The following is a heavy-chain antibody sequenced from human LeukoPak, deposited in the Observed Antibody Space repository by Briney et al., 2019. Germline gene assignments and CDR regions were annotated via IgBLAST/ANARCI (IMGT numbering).Heavy chain of an antibody. CDR1: GGSFSGYY. Sequence: SETLSLTCAVYGGSFSGYYWSWIRQPPGKGLEWIGEINHSGSTNYNPSLKSRVTISVDTSKNQFSLKLSSVTAADTAVYYCARANLTHTYYFDYWGQGTLVTVSS. J-gene: IGHJ4*02. CDR3: ARANLTHTYYFDY. V-gene: IGHV4-34*01. D-gene: IGHD4/OR15-4a*01. CDR2: INHSGST.